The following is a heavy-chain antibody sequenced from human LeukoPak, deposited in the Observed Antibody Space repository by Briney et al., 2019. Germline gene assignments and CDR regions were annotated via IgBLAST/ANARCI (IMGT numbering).Heavy chain of an antibody. V-gene: IGHV1-18*01. CDR1: GYTFTSYG. CDR2: ISAYNGNT. D-gene: IGHD1-7*01. CDR3: ARDRDWNSYNWFDP. Sequence: GASVKVSCKASGYTFTSYGISWVRQAPGQGLDWMGWISAYNGNTNYAQKLQGRVTMTTDTSTSTAYMELRSLRSDDTAVYYCARDRDWNSYNWFDPWGQGTLVTVSS. J-gene: IGHJ5*02.